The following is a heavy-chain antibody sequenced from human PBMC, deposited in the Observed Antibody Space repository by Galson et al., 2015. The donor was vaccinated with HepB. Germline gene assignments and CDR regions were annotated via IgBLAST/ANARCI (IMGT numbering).Heavy chain of an antibody. CDR3: ARGGKIAAAIWGDY. J-gene: IGHJ4*02. Sequence: SVKVSCKASGYTFTSYAMHWVRQAPGQRLEWMGWINAGNGNTKYSQKFQGRVTITRDTSASTAYMELSSLRSEDTAVYYCARGGKIAAAIWGDYWGQGTLVTVSS. D-gene: IGHD6-13*01. CDR2: INAGNGNT. V-gene: IGHV1-3*01. CDR1: GYTFTSYA.